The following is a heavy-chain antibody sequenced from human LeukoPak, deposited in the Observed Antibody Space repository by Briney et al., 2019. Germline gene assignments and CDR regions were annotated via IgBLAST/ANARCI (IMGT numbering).Heavy chain of an antibody. J-gene: IGHJ4*02. CDR3: ARGGSSGSGWSMAFANY. V-gene: IGHV3-7*01. Sequence: GGSLRLSCAASGFTFSSYWMSWVRQAPGKGLEWVANIKQDGSEKYYVDSVKGRFTISRDKAKNSLYLQMNSLRAEDTAVYYCARGGSSGSGWSMAFANYWGQGTLVTVSS. CDR1: GFTFSSYW. D-gene: IGHD6-19*01. CDR2: IKQDGSEK.